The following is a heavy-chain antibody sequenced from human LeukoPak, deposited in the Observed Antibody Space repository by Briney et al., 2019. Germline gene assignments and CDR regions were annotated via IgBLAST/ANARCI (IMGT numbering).Heavy chain of an antibody. Sequence: SETLSLTCTVSGGSISSYYWSWIRQPPGKGLEWIGYIYYSGSTNYNPSLKSRVTISVDTSKNQFSLKLSSVTAADTAVYYCARGVAITIVRGVKFGYWGQGTLVTVSS. CDR2: IYYSGST. V-gene: IGHV4-59*01. J-gene: IGHJ4*02. CDR3: ARGVAITIVRGVKFGY. D-gene: IGHD3-10*01. CDR1: GGSISSYY.